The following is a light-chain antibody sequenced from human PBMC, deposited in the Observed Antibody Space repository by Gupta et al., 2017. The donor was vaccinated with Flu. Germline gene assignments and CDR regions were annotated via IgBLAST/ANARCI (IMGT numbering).Light chain of an antibody. CDR1: QVIITW. Sequence: VGDRVTITCRASQVIITWFAWNQQKPGKAPKLLIYSASSLVSGVPSRFSGSGSGTDFTLTISSLQPDDFATYYYQQNKTIGAFGQGTRVEIK. CDR3: QQNKTIGA. J-gene: IGKJ1*01. CDR2: SAS. V-gene: IGKV1-5*03.